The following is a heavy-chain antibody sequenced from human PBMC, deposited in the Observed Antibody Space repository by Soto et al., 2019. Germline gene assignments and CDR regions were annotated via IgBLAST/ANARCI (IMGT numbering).Heavy chain of an antibody. J-gene: IGHJ6*02. D-gene: IGHD3-3*01. Sequence: GGSLRLSCAASGFTFSSYAMHWVRQAPGKGLEWVAVISYDGSNKYYADSVKGRFTISRDNSKNTLYLQMNSLRAEDTAVYYCARDLSIFGVVNYYYYGMDVWGQGTTVTVSS. CDR1: GFTFSSYA. CDR2: ISYDGSNK. CDR3: ARDLSIFGVVNYYYYGMDV. V-gene: IGHV3-30-3*01.